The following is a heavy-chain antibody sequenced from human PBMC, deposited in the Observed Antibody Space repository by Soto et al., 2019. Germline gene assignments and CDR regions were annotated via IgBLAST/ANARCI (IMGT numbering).Heavy chain of an antibody. V-gene: IGHV4-59*01. Sequence: SETLSLTCTVSGGSISSYYWSWIRQPPGKGLEWIGYIYYSGSTNYNPSLKSRVTISVDTSKNQFSLKLSPVTVADTAVYYCAREENGDLDYWGQGTLVTVSS. D-gene: IGHD4-17*01. CDR3: AREENGDLDY. CDR2: IYYSGST. J-gene: IGHJ4*02. CDR1: GGSISSYY.